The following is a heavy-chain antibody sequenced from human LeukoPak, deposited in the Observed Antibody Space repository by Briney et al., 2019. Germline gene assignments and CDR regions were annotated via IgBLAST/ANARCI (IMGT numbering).Heavy chain of an antibody. CDR1: GFTFSSYA. V-gene: IGHV3-23*01. D-gene: IGHD3-22*01. CDR2: ISGSGGST. Sequence: GGSLRLSCAASGFTFSSYAMGWVRQAPGKGLEWVSAISGSGGSTYYADSVKGRFTISRDNSKNTLYLQMNSLRAEDTAVYYCAKDGPVLNYDSSGYYHDYWGQGTLVTVSS. CDR3: AKDGPVLNYDSSGYYHDY. J-gene: IGHJ4*02.